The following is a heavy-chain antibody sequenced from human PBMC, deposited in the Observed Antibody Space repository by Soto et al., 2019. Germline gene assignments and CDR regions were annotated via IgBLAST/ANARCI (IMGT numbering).Heavy chain of an antibody. Sequence: QVQLQESGPGLVKPSQTLSLTCTVSGGSISSGDYYWNWIRQPPGKGLGWIGYIYYSGSTYYNPSLKSRVTISLDTSKNQFSLKLSSVTAAVTAVYYCARVSYVSSGSSGYSFDYWGQGTLVTVSS. V-gene: IGHV4-30-4*01. CDR3: ARVSYVSSGSSGYSFDY. CDR1: GGSISSGDYY. D-gene: IGHD3-22*01. CDR2: IYYSGST. J-gene: IGHJ4*02.